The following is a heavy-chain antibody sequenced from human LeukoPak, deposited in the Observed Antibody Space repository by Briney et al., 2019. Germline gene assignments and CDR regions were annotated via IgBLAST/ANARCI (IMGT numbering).Heavy chain of an antibody. CDR3: ARGVRYGLDV. Sequence: PGGSLRLSCAASGFTFSVYWMHWVRQVPGEGRGWGSFINGDGTSRNNAGSVKGRFTISRDNAKNTLYLQMDSLRAEDTAVYYCARGVRYGLDVWGQGTTVTVS. V-gene: IGHV3-74*01. CDR1: GFTFSVYW. J-gene: IGHJ6*02. CDR2: INGDGTSR.